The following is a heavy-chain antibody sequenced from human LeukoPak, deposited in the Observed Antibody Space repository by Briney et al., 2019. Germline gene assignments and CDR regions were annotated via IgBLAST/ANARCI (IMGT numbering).Heavy chain of an antibody. CDR1: GASFNTYY. CDR2: VKHDGDT. D-gene: IGHD2-8*01. V-gene: IGHV4-34*01. J-gene: IGHJ5*01. Sequence: SETLSLTCAVYGASFNTYYWTWLRQSPDKGLEWLGEVKHDGDTNVNPSLRSRVVMSVDASKNQFSLKMTSVTAADTAIYFCARGPVALPNDRLSLFFDFWGQGTLVTVSS. CDR3: ARGPVALPNDRLSLFFDF.